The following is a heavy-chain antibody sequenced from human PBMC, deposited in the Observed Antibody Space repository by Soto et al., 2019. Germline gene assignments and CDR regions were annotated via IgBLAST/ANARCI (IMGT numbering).Heavy chain of an antibody. CDR2: ISSSSSYI. CDR1: GFTFSSYS. D-gene: IGHD6-19*01. J-gene: IGHJ6*02. Sequence: EVQLVESGGGLVKPGGSLRLSCAASGFTFSSYSMNWVRQAPGKGLEWVSSISSSSSYIYYADSVKGRFTISRDNAKNSLYLQMNSLRAEDTAVYYCARDSSVWYWGFYGMDVWGQWTTVTVSS. V-gene: IGHV3-21*01. CDR3: ARDSSVWYWGFYGMDV.